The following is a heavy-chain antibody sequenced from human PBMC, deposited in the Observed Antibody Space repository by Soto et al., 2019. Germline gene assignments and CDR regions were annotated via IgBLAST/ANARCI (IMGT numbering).Heavy chain of an antibody. Sequence: GASVKVSCKASGYTFTSYYMHWVRQAPGQGLEWMGIINPSGGSTSYAQKFQGRVTMTRDESTSTAYMELSSLRSEDTAVYYCAREEFGAARPGYYYGMDVWGQGTTVTVSS. CDR1: GYTFTSYY. CDR2: INPSGGST. V-gene: IGHV1-46*01. D-gene: IGHD6-6*01. CDR3: AREEFGAARPGYYYGMDV. J-gene: IGHJ6*02.